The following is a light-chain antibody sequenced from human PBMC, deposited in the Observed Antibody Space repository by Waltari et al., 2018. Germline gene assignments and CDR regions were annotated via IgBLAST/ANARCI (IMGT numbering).Light chain of an antibody. CDR1: QDISTY. CDR2: DAS. Sequence: DIQITQSPPSLSASVGDRVTISCQASQDISTYLNWYQHKPGKSPKLLIHDASNLATGVPSRFSGRGSGTVFSFTISSLQPEDFVTYYCQHYDFLPTFGPGTKVDV. V-gene: IGKV1-33*01. J-gene: IGKJ3*01. CDR3: QHYDFLPT.